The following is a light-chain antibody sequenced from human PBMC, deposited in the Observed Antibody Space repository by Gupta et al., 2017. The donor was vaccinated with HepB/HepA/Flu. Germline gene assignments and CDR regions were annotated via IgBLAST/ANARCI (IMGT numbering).Light chain of an antibody. V-gene: IGLV2-14*03. CDR1: NNDF. Sequence: QSALTQPASVSGSPGQSITISCTGTNNDFVSWYQKHPGKAPKLIIFDVSDRPSGVSDRFSGSKSGKTASLTISGLQAEDEADYYCSSYTGSSTLLDVFGTGTKVSVL. CDR3: SSYTGSSTLLDV. CDR2: DVS. J-gene: IGLJ1*01.